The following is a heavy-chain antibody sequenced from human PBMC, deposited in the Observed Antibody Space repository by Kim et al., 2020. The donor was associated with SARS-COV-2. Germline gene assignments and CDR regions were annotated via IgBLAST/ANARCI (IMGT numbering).Heavy chain of an antibody. D-gene: IGHD1-7*01. J-gene: IGHJ4*02. CDR3: AKKTTSGFDY. Sequence: STYDADSVKGRFTISRDNSKNTLYLQMNSLRAEDTAVYYCAKKTTSGFDYWGQGTLVTVSS. CDR2: ST. V-gene: IGHV3-23*01.